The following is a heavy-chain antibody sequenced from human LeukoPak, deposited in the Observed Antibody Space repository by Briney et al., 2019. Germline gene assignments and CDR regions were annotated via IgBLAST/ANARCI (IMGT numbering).Heavy chain of an antibody. J-gene: IGHJ4*02. Sequence: SETLSLTCTVSGGSISSRIYFWGWIRQPPGKGLEWIGSMYYSGSTYYNPSLKSRVTISSDTSKNHFSLKLSSVAAADTAVYYCARDLVGATTPLFDYWGQGTLVTVSS. CDR1: GGSISSRIYF. D-gene: IGHD1-26*01. V-gene: IGHV4-39*07. CDR3: ARDLVGATTPLFDY. CDR2: MYYSGST.